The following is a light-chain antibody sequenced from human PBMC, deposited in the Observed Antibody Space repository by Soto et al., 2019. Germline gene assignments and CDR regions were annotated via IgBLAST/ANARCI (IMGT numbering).Light chain of an antibody. CDR2: EVN. J-gene: IGLJ3*02. Sequence: QSALTQXXXXXXXRGXSXXXXCXXXSXXVGXXXYVSXXQQHPGKVXXXXIYEVNNRPSGVXNXFSGSKSANTASLTISXXXADDEADYYCSSFTSTSTQVFGGGTKLTVL. CDR3: SSFTSTSTQV. V-gene: IGLV2-14*01. CDR1: SXXVGXXXY.